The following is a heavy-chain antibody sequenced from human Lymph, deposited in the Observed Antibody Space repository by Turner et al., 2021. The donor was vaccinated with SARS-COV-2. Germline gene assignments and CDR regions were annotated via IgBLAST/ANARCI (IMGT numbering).Heavy chain of an antibody. CDR1: GFTVSSNY. CDR3: ARDLGPLAFDI. J-gene: IGHJ3*02. CDR2: IYNGGTT. V-gene: IGHV3-53*02. Sequence: GQLVETGGGLIQPGGSLEPSCAACGFTVSSNYMSWVRQAPGKGLEWVAVIYNGGTTYDADSVKGRFTISRDNSKNTLYLQMNSLRAEDTAVYYCARDLGPLAFDIWGQGTMVTVSS.